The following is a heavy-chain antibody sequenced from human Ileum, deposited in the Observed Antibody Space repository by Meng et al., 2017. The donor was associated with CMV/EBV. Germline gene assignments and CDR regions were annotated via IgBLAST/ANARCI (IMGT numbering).Heavy chain of an antibody. CDR2: MNSNSGNT. J-gene: IGHJ5*02. CDR3: ARGSGSGGRDWFDP. D-gene: IGHD3-3*01. V-gene: IGHV1-8*01. CDR1: GYTFINHD. Sequence: CKASGYTFINHDIKWFRQATGQGLEWMGWMNSNSGNTGYAQKFQGRVTMTRDTSITTAYMELSDLRSEDAAVYYCARGSGSGGRDWFDPWGQGTLV.